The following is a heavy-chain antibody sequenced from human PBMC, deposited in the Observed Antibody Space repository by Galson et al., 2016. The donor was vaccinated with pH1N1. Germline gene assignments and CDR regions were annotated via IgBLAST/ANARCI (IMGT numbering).Heavy chain of an antibody. D-gene: IGHD1-26*01. CDR3: AKVDSGSYYGYFDY. Sequence: SVKVSCKASGYSVTRYYMHWIRQAPGQGLEWMGIIDPSDGTTTYSQKFQDRISLTRDTSTNSVYMELNNLRPGDSALYYCAKVDSGSYYGYFDYWGQGTLVTVSS. J-gene: IGHJ4*02. V-gene: IGHV1-46*01. CDR2: IDPSDGTT. CDR1: GYSVTRYY.